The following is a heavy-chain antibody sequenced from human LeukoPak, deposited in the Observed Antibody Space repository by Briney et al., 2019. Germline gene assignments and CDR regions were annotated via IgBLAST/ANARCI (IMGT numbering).Heavy chain of an antibody. CDR2: FYYSGSS. CDR1: GDSISSNY. D-gene: IGHD6-6*01. CDR3: ARARGSSSAVDY. J-gene: IGHJ4*02. V-gene: IGHV4-59*08. Sequence: SETLSLTCRVSGDSISSNYWSWIRQPPGKGLEWIGYFYYSGSSKYNSSLKSRVTIFADTSKNQFSLRLSSLSAADTAVYYCARARGSSSAVDYWGQGTLVTVSS.